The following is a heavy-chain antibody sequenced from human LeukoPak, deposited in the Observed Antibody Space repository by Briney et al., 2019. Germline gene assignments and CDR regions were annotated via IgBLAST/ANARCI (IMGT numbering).Heavy chain of an antibody. CDR2: ISGSGGSA. CDR1: GFIFSSYA. V-gene: IGHV3-23*01. Sequence: GGSLRLSCAASGFIFSSYAMSWVRQAPGKGLEWVSAISGSGGSAYYADSVKGRFTISRDNSKNTLYLQMNSLRAEDTAVYYCAKSGYNWNYWFDYWGQGTLVTVSS. J-gene: IGHJ4*02. D-gene: IGHD1-7*01. CDR3: AKSGYNWNYWFDY.